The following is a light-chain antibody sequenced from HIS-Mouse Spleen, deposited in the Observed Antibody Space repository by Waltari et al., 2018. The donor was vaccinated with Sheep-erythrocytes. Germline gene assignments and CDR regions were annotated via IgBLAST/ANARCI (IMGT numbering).Light chain of an antibody. CDR1: SSDVGGYNY. CDR2: EVS. CDR3: SSYAGSNNWV. V-gene: IGLV2-8*01. J-gene: IGLJ3*02. Sequence: QSALTQPPSASGSPGQSVTISCTGTSSDVGGYNYVSWYQQHPGKAPKLMIYEVSSRPSGVPDRSSGARSGTTASLTVSGHQAEDEADYYCSSYAGSNNWVFGGGTKLTVL.